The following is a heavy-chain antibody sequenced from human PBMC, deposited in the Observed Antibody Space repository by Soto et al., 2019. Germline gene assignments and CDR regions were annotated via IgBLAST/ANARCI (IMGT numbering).Heavy chain of an antibody. Sequence: SETLSLTCAVYGGSFSGHYWTWIRQSPGTGLEWIGEINHSGSTNYNPSLKSRVDISVDTSKNQFSLKLTSVTAADTAVYYGVRKSSIAVRGLCRYHHYGLDVWGQGTTVTVSS. D-gene: IGHD6-6*01. CDR3: VRKSSIAVRGLCRYHHYGLDV. V-gene: IGHV4-34*01. CDR2: INHSGST. J-gene: IGHJ6*02. CDR1: GGSFSGHY.